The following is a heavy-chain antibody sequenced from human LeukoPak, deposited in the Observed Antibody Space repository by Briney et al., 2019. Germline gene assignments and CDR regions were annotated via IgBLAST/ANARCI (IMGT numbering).Heavy chain of an antibody. V-gene: IGHV3-21*01. Sequence: GGSLRLSCAASGFTFSTSSMNWVRQAPGKGLEWVSSISPSGRSIYYADSVKGRFTISRDNAKNSLYLQTNSLRAEDTAVYYCARNLPAARSDAFDIWGQGTMVTVSS. D-gene: IGHD2-2*01. CDR1: GFTFSTSS. J-gene: IGHJ3*02. CDR2: ISPSGRSI. CDR3: ARNLPAARSDAFDI.